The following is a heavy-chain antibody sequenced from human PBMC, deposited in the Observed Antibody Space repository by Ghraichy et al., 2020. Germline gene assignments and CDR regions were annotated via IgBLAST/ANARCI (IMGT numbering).Heavy chain of an antibody. V-gene: IGHV4-61*03. D-gene: IGHD6-19*01. Sequence: SETLSLTCTVSGGSVSSGSYYWSWIRQSPGKGLEWIGYIYYTGSTNYNPSLKSRVAISVDTPKSHFSLKLSSVTAADTAVYYCARGRDSSAWYLFDYWGQGTLVTVSS. CDR1: GGSVSSGSYY. CDR2: IYYTGST. J-gene: IGHJ4*02. CDR3: ARGRDSSAWYLFDY.